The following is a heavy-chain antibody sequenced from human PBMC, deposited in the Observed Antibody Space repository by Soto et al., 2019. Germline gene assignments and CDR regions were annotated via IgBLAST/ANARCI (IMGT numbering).Heavy chain of an antibody. D-gene: IGHD2-21*02. Sequence: QVQLVQSGAEVKKPGASVKVSCKASGYTFTSYAMHWVRQAPGQRLEWMGWINAGNGNTKYSQKFQGRVTITRDTAASTDYMELSSLRSEDTAVYYCARSIVVGTAADYWGQGTLVTVSS. CDR1: GYTFTSYA. CDR2: INAGNGNT. V-gene: IGHV1-3*01. J-gene: IGHJ4*02. CDR3: ARSIVVGTAADY.